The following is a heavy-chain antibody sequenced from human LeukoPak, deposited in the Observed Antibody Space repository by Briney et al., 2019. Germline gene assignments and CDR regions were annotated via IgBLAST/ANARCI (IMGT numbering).Heavy chain of an antibody. CDR3: ARSSMGYCVNGVCRDFDY. J-gene: IGHJ4*02. CDR2: ITYSSRNI. Sequence: GGSLRLSCAASGFTFSGHSMTWVRQAPGKGLEWVSSITYSSRNIYYTDSVKGRFTISRDNAKNSLYLQMNSLRAEDTAVYYCARSSMGYCVNGVCRDFDYWGQGTLVTVSS. V-gene: IGHV3-21*01. CDR1: GFTFSGHS. D-gene: IGHD2-8*01.